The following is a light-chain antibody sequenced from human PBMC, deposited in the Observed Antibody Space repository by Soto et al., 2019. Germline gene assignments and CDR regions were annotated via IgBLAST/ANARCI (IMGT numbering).Light chain of an antibody. CDR1: QNINSN. CDR3: QQYGSSRT. Sequence: QSPDTLSVSPGERATLSCRASQNINSNLAWYQQTPGQAPRLLIYGASSRATGIPDRFSGSGSGTEFTLTISRLEPEDFAVYYCQQYGSSRTFGQGTKVDIK. V-gene: IGKV3-20*01. J-gene: IGKJ1*01. CDR2: GAS.